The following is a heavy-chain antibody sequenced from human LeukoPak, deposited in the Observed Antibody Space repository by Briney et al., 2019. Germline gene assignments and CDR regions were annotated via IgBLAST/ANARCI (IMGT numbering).Heavy chain of an antibody. CDR3: AKDMRDDYDFSPKVFDY. J-gene: IGHJ4*02. CDR1: GFTFSSYG. V-gene: IGHV3-30*02. D-gene: IGHD3-3*01. CDR2: IRYDGSNK. Sequence: PGGSLRLSCAASGFTFSSYGMHWVRQAPGKGLEWVAFIRYDGSNKYYADSVKGRFTISRDNSKNTLYLQMNSLGAEDTAVYYCAKDMRDDYDFSPKVFDYWGQGTLVTVSS.